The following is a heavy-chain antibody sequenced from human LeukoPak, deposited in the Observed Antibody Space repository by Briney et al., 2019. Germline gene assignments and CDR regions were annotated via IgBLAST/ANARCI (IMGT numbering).Heavy chain of an antibody. V-gene: IGHV4-38-2*02. Sequence: SETLSLTCAVSGYSISSGYYWGWIRQPPGKGLEWIGRIYTSGSTNYNPSLKSRVTMSVDTSKNQFSLKLSSVTAADTAVYYCARDHYDSSGYRVYYYMDVWGKGTTVTVSS. CDR3: ARDHYDSSGYRVYYYMDV. J-gene: IGHJ6*03. D-gene: IGHD3-22*01. CDR2: IYTSGST. CDR1: GYSISSGYY.